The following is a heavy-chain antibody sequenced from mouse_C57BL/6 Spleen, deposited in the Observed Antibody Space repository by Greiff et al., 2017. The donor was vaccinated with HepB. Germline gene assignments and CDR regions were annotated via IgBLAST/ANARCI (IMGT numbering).Heavy chain of an antibody. Sequence: QVQLKQSGAELVRPGASVTLSCKASGYTFTDYEMHWVKQTPVHGLEWIGAIDPETGGTAYNQKFKGKAILTADKSSSTAYMELRSLTSEDSAVYYCTSRLMDYWGQGTSVTVSS. J-gene: IGHJ4*01. CDR1: GYTFTDYE. CDR2: IDPETGGT. CDR3: TSRLMDY. V-gene: IGHV1-15*01.